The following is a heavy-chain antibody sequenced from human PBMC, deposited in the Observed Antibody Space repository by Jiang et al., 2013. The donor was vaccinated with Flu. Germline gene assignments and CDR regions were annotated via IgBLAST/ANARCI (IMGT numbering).Heavy chain of an antibody. CDR2: INPNSGGT. CDR1: GYTFTGYY. J-gene: IGHJ4*02. D-gene: IGHD6-19*01. CDR3: ARDPAAVAGNN. V-gene: IGHV1-2*06. Sequence: SGAEVKKPGASVKVSCTTSGYTFTGYYIHWVRQAPGQGLEYMGRINPNSGGTNYAQKFQGRVSLTRDTSISTAYMELGSLTSDDTAVYYCARDPAAVAGNNWGQGTLVTVSS.